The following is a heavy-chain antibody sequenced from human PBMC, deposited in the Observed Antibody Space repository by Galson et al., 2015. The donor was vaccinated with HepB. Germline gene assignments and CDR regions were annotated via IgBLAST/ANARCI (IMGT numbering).Heavy chain of an antibody. J-gene: IGHJ6*02. CDR2: INSDGGTT. D-gene: IGHD3/OR15-3a*01. CDR3: AREGDWLLLPRNHYVMDV. V-gene: IGHV3-74*01. Sequence: SLRLSCAASGFSFSSDWMHWVRQAPGKGLVWVSRINSDGGTTSYTDSVKGRFTISRDNAKNTLYLQMNGLRAEDTAVYYCAREGDWLLLPRNHYVMDVWGQGTTVTVSS. CDR1: GFSFSSDW.